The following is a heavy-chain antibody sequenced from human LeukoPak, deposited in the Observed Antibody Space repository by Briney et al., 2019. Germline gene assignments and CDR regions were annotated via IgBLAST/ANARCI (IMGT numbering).Heavy chain of an antibody. D-gene: IGHD7-27*01. J-gene: IGHJ6*03. CDR2: IYYSGST. V-gene: IGHV4-39*07. Sequence: SETLSLTCTVSGGSISGSSYYWGWIRQPPGKGLEWIGSIYYSGSTYYNPSLKSRVTISVDTSKNQFSLKVTSVTAADTAVYYCARGGAVLGIGYYYYYMDVWGKGTTVTVSS. CDR3: ARGGAVLGIGYYYYYMDV. CDR1: GGSISGSSYY.